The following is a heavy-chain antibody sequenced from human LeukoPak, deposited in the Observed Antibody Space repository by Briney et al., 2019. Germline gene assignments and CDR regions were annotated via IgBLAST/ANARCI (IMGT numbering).Heavy chain of an antibody. CDR2: ISSSSSTI. J-gene: IGHJ6*03. Sequence: GGSLRLSCAASGFTFSDYYMNWIRQAPGKGLEWVSYISSSSSTIYYADSVKGRFTISRDNAKNSLYLQMNSLRAEDTAVYYCAKSGRGDYDDYYFHMDVWGKGTTVTVSS. D-gene: IGHD4-17*01. CDR3: AKSGRGDYDDYYFHMDV. V-gene: IGHV3-11*01. CDR1: GFTFSDYY.